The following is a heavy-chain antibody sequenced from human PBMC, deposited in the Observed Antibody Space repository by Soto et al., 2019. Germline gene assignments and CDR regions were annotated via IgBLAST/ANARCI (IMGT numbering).Heavy chain of an antibody. CDR1: GFTFDDYA. CDR3: AKAGRSDYDILTGYYPYYFDY. Sequence: EVQLVESGGGLVQPGRSLRLSCAASGFTFDDYAMHWVRQAPGKGLEWVSGISWNSGSIGYADSVKGRITISRDNAKNSLYLQMNSLRAEDTALYYCAKAGRSDYDILTGYYPYYFDYWGQGTLVTVSS. J-gene: IGHJ4*02. V-gene: IGHV3-9*01. D-gene: IGHD3-9*01. CDR2: ISWNSGSI.